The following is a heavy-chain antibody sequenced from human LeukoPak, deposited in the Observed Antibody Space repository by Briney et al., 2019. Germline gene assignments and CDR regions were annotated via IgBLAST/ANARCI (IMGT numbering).Heavy chain of an antibody. CDR1: GYTFTGYY. Sequence: ASVKVSCKASGYTFTGYYMHWVRQAPGQGLEWMGWINPNSGGTNYAQKFQGRVTMTRDTSISTAYMELRRLRSDDTAVYYSARPSPPRIVGATYYYYYYMDVWGKGTTVTVSS. V-gene: IGHV1-2*02. CDR2: INPNSGGT. CDR3: ARPSPPRIVGATYYYYYYMDV. D-gene: IGHD1-26*01. J-gene: IGHJ6*03.